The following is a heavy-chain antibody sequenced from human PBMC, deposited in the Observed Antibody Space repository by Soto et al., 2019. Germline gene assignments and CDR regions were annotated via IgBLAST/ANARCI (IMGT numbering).Heavy chain of an antibody. D-gene: IGHD5-18*01. CDR1: GGSINSGGYC. CDR2: ISYGGST. CDR3: SRGILV. Sequence: QVQLQESGPGLVKPSQTLSLTCTVSGGSINSGGYCWSWIRQHPGKGLEWIGCISYGGSTSHNASLKSRVTISVDTSKNQFSLKLSSVTAADTAVYYCSRGILVWGQGTLITVSS. J-gene: IGHJ4*02. V-gene: IGHV4-31*03.